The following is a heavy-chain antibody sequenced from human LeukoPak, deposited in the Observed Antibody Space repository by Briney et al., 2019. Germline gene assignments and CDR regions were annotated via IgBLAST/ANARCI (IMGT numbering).Heavy chain of an antibody. J-gene: IGHJ4*02. V-gene: IGHV4-38-2*02. D-gene: IGHD3-10*01. CDR2: IYHSGST. Sequence: PSETLSLTCAVSDYSISSGHYWGWIRQPPGKGLEWIGSIYHSGSTYYNPSLKSRVTISVDTSKNQFSLKLSSVTAADTAVYYCARDLLFWGSGTPFDYWGQGTLVTVSS. CDR1: DYSISSGHY. CDR3: ARDLLFWGSGTPFDY.